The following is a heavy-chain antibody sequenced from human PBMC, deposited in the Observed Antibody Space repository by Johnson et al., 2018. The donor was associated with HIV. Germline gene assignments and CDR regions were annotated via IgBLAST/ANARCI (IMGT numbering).Heavy chain of an antibody. CDR3: AKGNGDYRGDAFDI. D-gene: IGHD4-17*01. V-gene: IGHV3-48*01. CDR2: ISSSGSTI. CDR1: GFTFDDYG. Sequence: VQLVESGGGVVRPGGSLRLSCAASGFTFDDYGMSWVRQAPGKGLEWVSYISSSGSTIYYADSVKGRFTISRDNAKNSLYLQMNSLGAEDPAVYYCAKGNGDYRGDAFDIWGKGTMVTVS. J-gene: IGHJ3*02.